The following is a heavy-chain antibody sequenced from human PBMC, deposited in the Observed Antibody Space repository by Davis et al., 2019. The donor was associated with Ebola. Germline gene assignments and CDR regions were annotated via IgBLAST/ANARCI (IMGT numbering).Heavy chain of an antibody. D-gene: IGHD3-3*01. CDR2: IYTSGST. J-gene: IGHJ3*02. V-gene: IGHV4-4*07. Sequence: PGGSLRLSCTVSGGSISSYYWSWIRQPAGKGLEWIGRIYTSGSTNYNPSLKSRVTMSVDTSKNQFSLKLSSVTAADTAVYYCARLTPNYDFWSGYAIPPLVGTFDIWGQGTMVTVSS. CDR1: GGSISSYY. CDR3: ARLTPNYDFWSGYAIPPLVGTFDI.